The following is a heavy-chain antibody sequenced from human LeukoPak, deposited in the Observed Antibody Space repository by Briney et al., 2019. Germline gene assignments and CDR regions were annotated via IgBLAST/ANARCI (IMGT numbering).Heavy chain of an antibody. D-gene: IGHD6-13*01. CDR3: ARDRQLGV. CDR2: ISTYNGNT. J-gene: IGHJ6*02. Sequence: ASVKVSCKASGYTFTGYYMHWVRPAPGQGLEWMGWISTYNGNTNYAQRLQGRVTMTTDTSTSTAYMELRSLRSNDTAVYYCARDRQLGVWGQGTTVTVSS. CDR1: GYTFTGYY. V-gene: IGHV1-18*04.